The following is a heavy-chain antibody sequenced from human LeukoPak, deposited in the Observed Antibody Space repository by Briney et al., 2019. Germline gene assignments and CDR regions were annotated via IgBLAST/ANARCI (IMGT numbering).Heavy chain of an antibody. CDR3: ARWYSSSWYTPMGYYFDY. Sequence: GGSLRLSCAASGFTFSDYYMSWIRQAPGKGLEWVSYISSSGSTIYYADSVKGRFTISRDNAKNSLYLQMNSLRAEDTAVYYCARWYSSSWYTPMGYYFDYWGQGTLVTVSS. CDR1: GFTFSDYY. V-gene: IGHV3-11*01. J-gene: IGHJ4*02. CDR2: ISSSGSTI. D-gene: IGHD6-13*01.